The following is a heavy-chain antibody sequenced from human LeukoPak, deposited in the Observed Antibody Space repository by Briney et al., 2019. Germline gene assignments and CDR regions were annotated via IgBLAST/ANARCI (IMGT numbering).Heavy chain of an antibody. CDR3: AKDNVWFGEIRAFDI. V-gene: IGHV3-30*02. J-gene: IGHJ3*02. Sequence: PGGSLRLSCAASGFTFNTYGMHWVRQAPGKGLEWVAFIRFDGSNKYYADSVKGRFTISRDNSKNTLYLQMNSLRAEDTAVYYCAKDNVWFGEIRAFDIWGQGTMVTVSS. D-gene: IGHD3-10*01. CDR2: IRFDGSNK. CDR1: GFTFNTYG.